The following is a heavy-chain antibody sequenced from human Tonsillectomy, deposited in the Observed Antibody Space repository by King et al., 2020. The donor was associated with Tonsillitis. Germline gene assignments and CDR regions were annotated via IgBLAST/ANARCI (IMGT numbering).Heavy chain of an antibody. D-gene: IGHD3/OR15-3a*01. CDR2: ISWDGGST. CDR1: GFTFDDYT. V-gene: IGHV3-43*01. Sequence: VQLVESGGVVVQPGGSLRLSCAASGFTFDDYTMHWVRQAPGKGLEWVSLISWDGGSTYYADSVKGRFTISRDNSKNSLYLQMNSLRTEDTALYYCAKGSLGGDWLYPVDWFDPWGQGTLVTVSS. J-gene: IGHJ5*02. CDR3: AKGSLGGDWLYPVDWFDP.